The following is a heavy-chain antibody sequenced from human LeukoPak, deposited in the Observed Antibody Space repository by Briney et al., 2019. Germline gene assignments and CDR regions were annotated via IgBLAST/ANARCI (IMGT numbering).Heavy chain of an antibody. CDR3: ARGDYGDGIDY. J-gene: IGHJ4*02. CDR2: IYYSGNT. CDR1: GGSFSGYY. Sequence: SETLSLTCAVYGGSFSGYYWSWIRQPPGKGLEWIGYIYYSGNTNYNPSLKSRVTISVDTSKNQFSLKLSSVTAADTAVYYCARGDYGDGIDYWGQGTLVTVSS. D-gene: IGHD4-17*01. V-gene: IGHV4-59*01.